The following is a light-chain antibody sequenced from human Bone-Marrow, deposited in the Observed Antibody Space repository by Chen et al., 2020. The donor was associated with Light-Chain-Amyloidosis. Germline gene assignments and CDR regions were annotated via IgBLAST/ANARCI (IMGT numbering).Light chain of an antibody. CDR3: MQGLQTPYT. CDR2: FGS. V-gene: IGKV2-28*01. CDR1: QSPLHSNGKTF. J-gene: IGKJ2*01. Sequence: DIVVTQSPLSLPVTPGEPASISCRASQSPLHSNGKTFFSWYSQKPGQSPHVLIYFGSTRTSGVPERFSGIGSGTDFTLKISSLEAEDVGVYYCMQGLQTPYTFGQGTKLEIK.